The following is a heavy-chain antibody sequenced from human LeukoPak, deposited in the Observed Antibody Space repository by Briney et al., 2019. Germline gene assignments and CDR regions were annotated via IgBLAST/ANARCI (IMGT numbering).Heavy chain of an antibody. CDR3: ARKLRGAPADY. J-gene: IGHJ4*02. Sequence: SETLSLTCAVYGGSFSGYYWSWIRQPPGKGLEWIGEINHSGSTNYNPSLMSRVTISVDTSKNQFSLKLSSVTAADTAVYYCARKLRGAPADYWGQGTLVTVSS. CDR2: INHSGST. V-gene: IGHV4-34*01. CDR1: GGSFSGYY. D-gene: IGHD2-21*01.